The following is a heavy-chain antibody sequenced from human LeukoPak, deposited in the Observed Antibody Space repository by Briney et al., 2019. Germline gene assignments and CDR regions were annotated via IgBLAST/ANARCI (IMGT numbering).Heavy chain of an antibody. CDR1: GVSFISYS. J-gene: IGHJ4*02. V-gene: IGHV3-7*01. Sequence: PGGSLRLSCAAPGVSFISYSMRWGCQPPGKGLQWVANIKQDGSEEYCVASVKGRFTISRDNAKNSLYLQMNSLRAEDTAVYYCAACYSSRWDYWGQGTLVTVSA. D-gene: IGHD6-13*01. CDR2: IKQDGSEE. CDR3: AACYSSRWDY.